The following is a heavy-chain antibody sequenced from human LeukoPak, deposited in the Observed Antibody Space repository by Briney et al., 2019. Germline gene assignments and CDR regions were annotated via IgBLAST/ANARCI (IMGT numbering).Heavy chain of an antibody. CDR3: AKDHSPELTYFDY. CDR1: GFTFDDYA. J-gene: IGHJ4*02. CDR2: ISWNSGSI. D-gene: IGHD3-10*01. V-gene: IGHV3-9*01. Sequence: GGSLRLSCAASGFTFDDYAMHWVRQAPGKGLEWVSGISWNSGSIGYADSVKGRFTISRDNAKNSLYLRMNSLRAEDTALYYCAKDHSPELTYFDYWGQGTLVTVSS.